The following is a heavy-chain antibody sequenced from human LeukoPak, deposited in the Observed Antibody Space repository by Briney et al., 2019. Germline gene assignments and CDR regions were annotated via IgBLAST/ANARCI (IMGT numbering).Heavy chain of an antibody. V-gene: IGHV3-7*01. CDR1: GVTFSTYW. Sequence: VGSLRHSSAASGVTFSTYWMYWVREAPGKGLEWVANIKQDGSHKYYVDSVKGRFTISRDNAKNSLYLQMNSLRVEDTAVYYCVREEGYWGQGTLVTVSS. CDR2: IKQDGSHK. J-gene: IGHJ4*02. CDR3: VREEGY.